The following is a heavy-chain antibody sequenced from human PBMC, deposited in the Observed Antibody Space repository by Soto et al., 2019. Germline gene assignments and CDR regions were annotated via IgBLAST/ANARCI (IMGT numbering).Heavy chain of an antibody. Sequence: PSETLSLTCTVSSGSISSGDYYWSWIRQSPEKGLEWIGCIYSSGNTYYNPSLESRVSISVDTSKNQFSLDLSSVTAADTAVYYCASNDLSHQYYGMDVWGQGTTVTVYS. V-gene: IGHV4-30-4*01. CDR3: ASNDLSHQYYGMDV. J-gene: IGHJ6*02. CDR1: SGSISSGDYY. CDR2: IYSSGNT. D-gene: IGHD1-1*01.